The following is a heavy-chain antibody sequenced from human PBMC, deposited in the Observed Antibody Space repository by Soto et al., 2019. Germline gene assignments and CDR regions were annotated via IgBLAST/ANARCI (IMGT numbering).Heavy chain of an antibody. J-gene: IGHJ4*02. CDR2: ISWDGGST. Sequence: PGGSLRLSCAASGFTFDDYTMHWVRRAPGKGLEWVSLISWDGGSTYYADSVKGRFTISRDNSKNSLYLQMNSLKTEDTALYYCAKVAYYYDSNSYYLDYWGQGTLVTVSS. V-gene: IGHV3-43*01. CDR1: GFTFDDYT. CDR3: AKVAYYYDSNSYYLDY. D-gene: IGHD3-22*01.